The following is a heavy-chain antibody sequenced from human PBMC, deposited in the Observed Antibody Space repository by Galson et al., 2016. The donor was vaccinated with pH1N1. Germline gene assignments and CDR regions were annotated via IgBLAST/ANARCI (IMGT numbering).Heavy chain of an antibody. J-gene: IGHJ5*01. Sequence: TLSLTCTVSGGSISSDSDYRTWIRQPAGKGLEWIGRVSGTGTTNYNPSLKSRVTLSIDTSKNQFSLKMASVTAADTAVYFCARESLEWLIISGHRVELNWFDSWGQGTLVTVSS. CDR2: VSGTGTT. D-gene: IGHD3-3*01. CDR1: GGSISSDSDY. CDR3: ARESLEWLIISGHRVELNWFDS. V-gene: IGHV4-61*02.